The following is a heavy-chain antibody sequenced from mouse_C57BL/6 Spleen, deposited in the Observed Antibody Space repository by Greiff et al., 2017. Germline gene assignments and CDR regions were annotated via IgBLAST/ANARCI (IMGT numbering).Heavy chain of an antibody. J-gene: IGHJ1*03. V-gene: IGHV7-3*01. CDR1: GFTFTDYY. CDR2: IRNKANGYTT. CDR3: ARYRGVYWYFDV. Sequence: DVMLVESGGGLVQPGGSLSLSCAASGFTFTDYYMSWVRQPPGKALEWLGFIRNKANGYTTEYSASVKGRFTISRDNSQSILYLQMNALRAEDSATYSCARYRGVYWYFDVWGTGTTVTVSS.